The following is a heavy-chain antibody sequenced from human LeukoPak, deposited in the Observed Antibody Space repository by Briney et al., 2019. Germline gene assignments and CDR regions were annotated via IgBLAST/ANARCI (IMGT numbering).Heavy chain of an antibody. Sequence: GGSLRLSCAASGFTFGSYWMHWVRQVPGKGLVWVSHINSDGSSTNYADSVKGRFTISRDNAKNTLYLQMNSLRAEDTAVYFCARDKVYYGSGTYGYWGQGTLVTVSS. J-gene: IGHJ4*02. CDR3: ARDKVYYGSGTYGY. CDR2: INSDGSST. V-gene: IGHV3-74*01. D-gene: IGHD3-10*01. CDR1: GFTFGSYW.